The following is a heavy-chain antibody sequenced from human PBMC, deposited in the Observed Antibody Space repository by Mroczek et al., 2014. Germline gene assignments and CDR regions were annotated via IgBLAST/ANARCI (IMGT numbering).Heavy chain of an antibody. J-gene: IGHJ4*02. CDR2: IIPIFGTA. CDR1: GGTFSSYA. CDR3: ARSSIAARSGYSGSYFLFDY. V-gene: IGHV1-69*01. Sequence: QVQLVQSGAEVKKPGSSVKVSCKASGGTFSSYAISWVRQAPGQGLEWMGGIIPIFGTANYAQKFQGRVTITADESTSTAYMELSSLRSEDTAVYYCARSSIAARSGYSGSYFLFDYWGQGTPGHPSPQ. D-gene: IGHD1-26*01.